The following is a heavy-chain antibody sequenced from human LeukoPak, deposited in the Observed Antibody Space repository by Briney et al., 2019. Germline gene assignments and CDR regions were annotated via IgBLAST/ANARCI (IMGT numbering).Heavy chain of an antibody. CDR1: GGSFSGYY. Sequence: SETLSLTCAVYGGSFSGYYWSWIRQPPGKGLEWIGSIYYSGSTYYNPSLKSRVTISVDTSKNQFSLKLSSVTAADTAVYYCARVRDSMFPWGQGTLVTVSS. J-gene: IGHJ5*02. CDR2: IYYSGST. D-gene: IGHD3-10*02. V-gene: IGHV4-34*01. CDR3: ARVRDSMFP.